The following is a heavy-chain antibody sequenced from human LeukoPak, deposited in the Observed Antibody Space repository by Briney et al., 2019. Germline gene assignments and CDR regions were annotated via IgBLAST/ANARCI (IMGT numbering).Heavy chain of an antibody. D-gene: IGHD6-13*01. Sequence: SETLSLTCTVSGASIGSFYWSWIRQPAGKGLEWIGRLYNGGDTNYSPSLRSRVTIPVDTSKNQFSLKLNSVTAADTAVYYCARGVEASGVGFYAFDIWGQGTVATVSS. CDR1: GASIGSFY. CDR2: LYNGGDT. CDR3: ARGVEASGVGFYAFDI. V-gene: IGHV4-4*07. J-gene: IGHJ3*02.